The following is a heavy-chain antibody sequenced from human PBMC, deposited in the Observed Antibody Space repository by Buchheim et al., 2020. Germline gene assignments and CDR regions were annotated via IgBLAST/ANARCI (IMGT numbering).Heavy chain of an antibody. J-gene: IGHJ4*02. CDR1: GFTFSDYE. CDR3: AKIVSGSYWGDFDY. CDR2: ISGSGSTI. D-gene: IGHD1-26*01. V-gene: IGHV3-48*03. Sequence: EVQLVESGGGLVQPGGSLRLSCAASGFTFSDYEMNWVRQAPGKGLEWISYISGSGSTISNADSVKGRFTISRDNSKNTLYLQMNSLRAEDTAVYYCAKIVSGSYWGDFDYWGQGTL.